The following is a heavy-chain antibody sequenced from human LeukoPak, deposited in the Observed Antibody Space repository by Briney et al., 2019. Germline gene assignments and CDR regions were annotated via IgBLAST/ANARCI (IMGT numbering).Heavy chain of an antibody. D-gene: IGHD2-2*01. V-gene: IGHV1-2*02. J-gene: IGHJ5*02. CDR3: ARGYCSSTSCHGANWFDP. CDR2: INPNSGAT. Sequence: ASVKVSCTSSGYTFTGYYMHWVRQAPGQGHEWMGGINPNSGATNYAQKFHGRVTMSRDTSISTAYMELSRLRSDATAVYYCARGYCSSTSCHGANWFDPWGQGTLVTVSS. CDR1: GYTFTGYY.